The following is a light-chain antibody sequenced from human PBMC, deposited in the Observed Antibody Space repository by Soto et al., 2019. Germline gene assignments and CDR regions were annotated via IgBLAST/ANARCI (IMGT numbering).Light chain of an antibody. CDR3: QQYNSYPSYT. CDR2: DAS. V-gene: IGKV1-5*01. J-gene: IGKJ2*01. CDR1: QSVRGR. Sequence: TQMTQSPSTLSASVGDRVTITCRASQSVRGRLAWYQQKPGRAPKLLIFDASVLETGVPSRFSGSGSGTEFTLNISSLQPDDFATYYCQQYNSYPSYTFGQGTKLEI.